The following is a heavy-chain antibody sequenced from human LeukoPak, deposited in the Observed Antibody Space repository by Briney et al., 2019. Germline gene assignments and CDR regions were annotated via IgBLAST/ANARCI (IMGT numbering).Heavy chain of an antibody. Sequence: GGSLRLSCAASGFTFSSYAMHWVRQAPGKGLDYVSAISSNGGSTYYADSVKGRFTISRDNSKNTLYLQMGSLRAEDMAVYYCARGYYYGSGSLDYWGQGTLVTVSS. V-gene: IGHV3-64*02. CDR3: ARGYYYGSGSLDY. CDR2: ISSNGGST. D-gene: IGHD3-10*01. J-gene: IGHJ4*02. CDR1: GFTFSSYA.